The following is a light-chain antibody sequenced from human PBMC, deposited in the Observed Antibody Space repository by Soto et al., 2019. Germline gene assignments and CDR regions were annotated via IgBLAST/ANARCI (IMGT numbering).Light chain of an antibody. V-gene: IGKV3-20*01. Sequence: EIVLTQSPGTLSLSPGERATLSCRASQSVSSIYLGWYQQKPGQAPRLLIYGASSRATGIPDRFSGSGSGTDFTLTISRLEPEDFAVYYCQQYGSSPPITFGQGIRLEIK. CDR2: GAS. J-gene: IGKJ5*01. CDR1: QSVSSIY. CDR3: QQYGSSPPIT.